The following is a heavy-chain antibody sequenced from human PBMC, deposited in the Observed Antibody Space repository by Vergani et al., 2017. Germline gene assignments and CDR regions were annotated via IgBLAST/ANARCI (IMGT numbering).Heavy chain of an antibody. CDR2: ISGSGGGT. J-gene: IGHJ3*02. D-gene: IGHD4-17*01. CDR1: GFTFSSYA. Sequence: EVQLLESGGGLVQPGGSLRLSCAASGFTFSSYAMSWVRQAPGKGLEWVSAISGSGGGTYYADSVKGRFTISRDNSKNTLYLQMNSLRAEDTAVYYCASGKEDYGDYVPEAFDIWGQGTLVTVSS. CDR3: ASGKEDYGDYVPEAFDI. V-gene: IGHV3-23*01.